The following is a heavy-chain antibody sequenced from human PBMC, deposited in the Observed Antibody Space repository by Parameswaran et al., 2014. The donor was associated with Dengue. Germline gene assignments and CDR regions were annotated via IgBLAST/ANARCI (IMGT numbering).Heavy chain of an antibody. Sequence: RLVRQAPGQGLEWMGGIIPIFGTANYAQKFQGRVTITADESTSTAYMELSSLRSEDTAVYYCARDCSSTSCYTGVEYGMDVWAKDHGHRLL. V-gene: IGHV1-69*01. CDR2: IIPIFGTA. D-gene: IGHD2-2*02. CDR3: ARDCSSTSCYTGVEYGMDV. J-gene: IGHJ6*04.